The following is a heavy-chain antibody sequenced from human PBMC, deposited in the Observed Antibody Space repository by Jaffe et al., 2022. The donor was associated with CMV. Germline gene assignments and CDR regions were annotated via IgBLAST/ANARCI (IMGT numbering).Heavy chain of an antibody. CDR1: GYRFQSYG. V-gene: IGHV1-18*01. CDR3: VRDKEDFWSANYYGPSLHAQWFDS. J-gene: IGHJ5*01. CDR2: ISGDNGKT. D-gene: IGHD3-3*01. Sequence: QVHLEQSGAEVKKPGASVRVSCKASGYRFQSYGISWVRQAPGQGLEWMGWISGDNGKTQYAEKFKGRVTVTTDTSTRTVYMEVMTLRSDDSAVYYCVRDKEDFWSANYYGPSLHAQWFDSWGQGTLVTVSS.